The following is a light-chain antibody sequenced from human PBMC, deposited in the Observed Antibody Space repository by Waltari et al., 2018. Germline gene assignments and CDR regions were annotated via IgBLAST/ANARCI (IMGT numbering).Light chain of an antibody. J-gene: IGKJ2*03. CDR1: QTVTSVY. CDR3: QQYSNSVGS. Sequence: EIVLTQSPGTLSLSPGERVTLSCRASQTVTSVYVAWYQQKLGQAPRLLIYGASNRATGIPDRFSGSGSGTDFTLTISRLEPEDFAVYYCQQYSNSVGSFGQGTKSEI. V-gene: IGKV3-20*01. CDR2: GAS.